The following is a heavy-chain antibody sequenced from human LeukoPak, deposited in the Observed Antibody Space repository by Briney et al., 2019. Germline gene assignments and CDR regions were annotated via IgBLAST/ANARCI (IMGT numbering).Heavy chain of an antibody. D-gene: IGHD3-3*01. CDR1: GFTFSSYA. CDR3: AKSRSAYPRVDGFDM. Sequence: GGSLRLSCAASGFTFSSYAMSWVRQAPGKGLEWVSAISSSGGTTYNADSVKGRFTISRDNSKSTLYLQMNSLRAEDTALYYCAKSRSAYPRVDGFDMWGQGTMVTVSS. V-gene: IGHV3-23*01. CDR2: ISSSGGTT. J-gene: IGHJ3*02.